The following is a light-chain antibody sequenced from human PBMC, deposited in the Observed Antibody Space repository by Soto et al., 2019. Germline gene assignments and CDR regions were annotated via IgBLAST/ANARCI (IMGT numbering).Light chain of an antibody. CDR2: EFI. J-gene: IGLJ1*01. CDR1: SSDIGDYNS. Sequence: QSVLTQPPSASGSPGQSVTISCPGTSSDIGDYNSVSWYQQHPAKAPKLIIYEFIKRPSGVPGRFSGSKSGNTASLTVSWLQAEDEADYYCTSYAAGDNYVFGTGTKVTVL. V-gene: IGLV2-8*01. CDR3: TSYAAGDNYV.